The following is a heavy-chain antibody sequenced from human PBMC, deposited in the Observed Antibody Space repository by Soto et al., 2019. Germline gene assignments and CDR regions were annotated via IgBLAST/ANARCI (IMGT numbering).Heavy chain of an antibody. CDR2: MDHNNGNT. Sequence: GASVKISCKASGYTFTSYDINWVRQATGQGLERMGWMDHNNGNTGYAQKFQGRVTMTRNTSIRTAYMELSSLRSEDTAVYYCARGPDYDFWSGYYYGYYYYGMDGWGQGTTITVSS. D-gene: IGHD3-3*01. J-gene: IGHJ6*02. CDR3: ARGPDYDFWSGYYYGYYYYGMDG. V-gene: IGHV1-8*01. CDR1: GYTFTSYD.